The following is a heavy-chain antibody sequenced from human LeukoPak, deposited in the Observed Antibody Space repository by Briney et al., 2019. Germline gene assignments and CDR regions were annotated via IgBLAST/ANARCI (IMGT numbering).Heavy chain of an antibody. CDR1: GYTFNNYD. Sequence: GASVKVSCKASGYTFNNYDINWVRQATGQGLEWMGWMNPNTGNTGYGERFQGRVTMTRDNSISTAYMELSSLTSEDTAVYYCARLGNSQTQRAFDIWGQGTMVSVSS. V-gene: IGHV1-8*01. J-gene: IGHJ3*02. CDR3: ARLGNSQTQRAFDI. D-gene: IGHD7-27*01. CDR2: MNPNTGNT.